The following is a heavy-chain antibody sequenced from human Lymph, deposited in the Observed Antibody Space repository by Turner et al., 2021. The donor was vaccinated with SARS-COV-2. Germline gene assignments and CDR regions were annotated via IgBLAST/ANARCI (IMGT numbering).Heavy chain of an antibody. J-gene: IGHJ4*02. V-gene: IGHV3-33*01. CDR3: ARDLRFGELPAADH. CDR2: IWYDGSNK. Sequence: QVQLVESGGGVVQPGRSLRLSCAASGFTFSSYGMHWVRQAPGKGLECVAVIWYDGSNKYYADSVKGRFTISRDNSKNTLYLQMNSLRAEDTAVYYCARDLRFGELPAADHWGQGTLVTVSS. D-gene: IGHD3-10*01. CDR1: GFTFSSYG.